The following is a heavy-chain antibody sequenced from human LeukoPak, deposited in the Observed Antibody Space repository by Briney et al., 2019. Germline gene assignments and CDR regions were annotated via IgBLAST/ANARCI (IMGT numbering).Heavy chain of an antibody. D-gene: IGHD5-18*01. CDR3: ARDEVSPDTAMVD. CDR2: INPNSGGT. V-gene: IGHV1-2*04. CDR1: GYTFTGYY. Sequence: ASVKVSCKASGYTFTGYYMHWVRQAPGQGLEWMGWINPNSGGTNYAQKFQGWVTMTRDTSISTAYMELSRLRSDDTAVYYCARDEVSPDTAMVDWGQGTLVTVSS. J-gene: IGHJ4*02.